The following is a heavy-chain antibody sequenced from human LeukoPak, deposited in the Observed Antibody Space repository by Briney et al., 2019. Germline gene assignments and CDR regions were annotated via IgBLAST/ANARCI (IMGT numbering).Heavy chain of an antibody. CDR1: GGSISSSSYY. J-gene: IGHJ4*02. CDR2: IYYSGST. CDR3: ASLRERSYYTRGFDY. V-gene: IGHV4-39*01. Sequence: SETLSLTCTVSGGSISSSSYYWGWIRQHPGKGLEWIGSIYYSGSTYYNSSLKSRVTISVDTSKNQFSLKLSSVTAADTAVYYCASLRERSYYTRGFDYWGQGSLVTVPS. D-gene: IGHD5-18*01.